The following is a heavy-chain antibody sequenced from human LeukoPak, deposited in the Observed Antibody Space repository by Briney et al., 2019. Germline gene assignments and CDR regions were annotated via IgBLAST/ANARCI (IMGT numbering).Heavy chain of an antibody. J-gene: IGHJ6*04. V-gene: IGHV5-51*01. Sequence: GESLKISCKGSGYSFTSYWIGWVRQMPGKGLEWMGSIYPGDSDTRYSPSFQGQVPISADKSISTAYLQWSSLTASDTAMYYCARHGTESYYYGSGSPKYYYGMDVWGKGTTVTVSS. CDR1: GYSFTSYW. CDR2: IYPGDSDT. D-gene: IGHD3-10*01. CDR3: ARHGTESYYYGSGSPKYYYGMDV.